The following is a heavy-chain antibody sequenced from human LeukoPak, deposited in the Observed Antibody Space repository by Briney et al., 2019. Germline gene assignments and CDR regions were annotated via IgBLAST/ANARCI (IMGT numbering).Heavy chain of an antibody. CDR3: ARVYIDPPDLDYDILTGYYIFGY. CDR2: ISSSSSYI. J-gene: IGHJ4*02. CDR1: GFTFSSYS. D-gene: IGHD3-9*01. V-gene: IGHV3-21*04. Sequence: KSGGSLRLSCAASGFTFSSYSMNWVRQAPGKGLEWVSSISSSSSYIYYADSVKGRFTISRDNAKNSLYLQMNSLRAEDTAVYYCARVYIDPPDLDYDILTGYYIFGYWGQGTLVTVSS.